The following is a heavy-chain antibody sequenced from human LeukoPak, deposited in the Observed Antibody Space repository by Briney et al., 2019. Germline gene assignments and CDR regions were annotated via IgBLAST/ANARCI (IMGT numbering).Heavy chain of an antibody. CDR3: AGMSGYYRDAFDI. V-gene: IGHV5-51*06. D-gene: IGHD3-22*01. CDR2: IYPGESGT. CDR1: GYSFTSYW. Sequence: GESLKISCKGSGYSFTSYWIGWVRQMPGKGLEWMGIIYPGESGTRYNPSFQGQVTISADKSITTAYLQWSSLKASDTAMHYCAGMSGYYRDAFDIWGQGTMVTVSS. J-gene: IGHJ3*02.